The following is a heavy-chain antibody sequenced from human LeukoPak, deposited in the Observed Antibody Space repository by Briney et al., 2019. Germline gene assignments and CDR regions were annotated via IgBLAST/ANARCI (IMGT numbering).Heavy chain of an antibody. D-gene: IGHD2-15*01. CDR2: IIPIFGTA. CDR1: GGTSSSYA. J-gene: IGHJ4*02. Sequence: SVKVSCKASGGTSSSYAISWVRQAPGQGLEWMGGIIPIFGTANYAQKFQGRVTITADESTSTAYMELSSLRSEDTAVYYCARGRYCSGGSCYRLFDYWGQGTLVTVSS. V-gene: IGHV1-69*13. CDR3: ARGRYCSGGSCYRLFDY.